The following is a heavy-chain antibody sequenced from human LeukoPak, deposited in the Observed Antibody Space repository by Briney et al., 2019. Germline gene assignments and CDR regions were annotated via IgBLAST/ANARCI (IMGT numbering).Heavy chain of an antibody. V-gene: IGHV3-53*01. D-gene: IGHD6-13*01. CDR1: GFXVSTNY. J-gene: IGHJ4*02. CDR2: IYSGGST. CDR3: ARGVAAAGRGGR. Sequence: GGSLRLSCEVSGFXVSTNYISWVRQAPGKGLEWFSVIYSGGSTYYADSVKGRFTISRDNSNNTLYLQMNSLRAEDTAVYYCARGVAAAGRGGRWGQGTLVTVSS.